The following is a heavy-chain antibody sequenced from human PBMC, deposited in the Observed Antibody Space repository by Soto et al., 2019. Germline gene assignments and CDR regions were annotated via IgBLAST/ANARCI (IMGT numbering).Heavy chain of an antibody. Sequence: EVQLVESGGGLVKPGRSLRLSCSASGFTFGDYAMNWFRQAPGKGLEWLAFIRSKAYGGTTDYAASVKGRFTISRDDSKSIAYLQMNSLKTEDTAVYYCTREGYDYVWGNYRTNWFDPWGQGTLVTVSS. CDR2: IRSKAYGGTT. D-gene: IGHD3-16*02. CDR1: GFTFGDYA. CDR3: TREGYDYVWGNYRTNWFDP. V-gene: IGHV3-49*05. J-gene: IGHJ5*02.